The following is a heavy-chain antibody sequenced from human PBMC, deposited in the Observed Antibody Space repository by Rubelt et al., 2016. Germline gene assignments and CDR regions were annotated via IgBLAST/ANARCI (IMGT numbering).Heavy chain of an antibody. V-gene: IGHV4-59*01. D-gene: IGHD5-18*01. CDR3: ARDRRTDKVSYDAFDI. CDR2: IYYTGTT. Sequence: QVQLQESGPGLVKPSETLSLTCTVSSGSISSYYWSWIRQPPGKGLEWIGYIYYTGTTNYNPSLTSRVTISVTKPKNQSSLKLTSVTAADTAIYYCARDRRTDKVSYDAFDIWGQGTMVTVSS. J-gene: IGHJ3*02. CDR1: SGSISSYY.